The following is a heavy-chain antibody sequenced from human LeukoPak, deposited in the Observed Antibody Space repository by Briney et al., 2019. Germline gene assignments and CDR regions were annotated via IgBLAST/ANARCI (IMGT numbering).Heavy chain of an antibody. J-gene: IGHJ4*03. CDR3: AKDVGYCGSTSCYFSY. Sequence: GGSLRLSCAGSGFTFNNYGTYCVRQAPGGGLEWVSTVSSSGGATYYAESVKGRFTISRDNSKNTLFLQMNSLRAEDTAVYYCAKDVGYCGSTSCYFSYWGQGTLVTVAS. D-gene: IGHD2-2*01. CDR1: GFTFNNYG. V-gene: IGHV3-23*01. CDR2: VSSSGGAT.